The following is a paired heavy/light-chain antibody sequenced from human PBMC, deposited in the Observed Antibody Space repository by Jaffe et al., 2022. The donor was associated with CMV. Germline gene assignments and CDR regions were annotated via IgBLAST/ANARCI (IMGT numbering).Light chain of an antibody. CDR2: KTS. Sequence: DIQMTQSPSILSASVGDRVTITCRASQTINDWLAWYQQKPGKAPKLLIYKTSDLERGVPSRFSGSRSGTQFTLTISSLQPEDVASYYCQQYNSFSYTFGQGTKLEI. CDR1: QTINDW. CDR3: QQYNSFSYT. J-gene: IGKJ2*01. V-gene: IGKV1-5*03.
Heavy chain of an antibody. Sequence: EVQLVQSGAVVKKPGESLQISCKTSGYNFNDFWIAWVRQMPGKGPEWMGIVYPADSSTTYSPSFEGRGTISADRSSSTAYLQWNSLRSSDTAMYYCARLGEGASGYWFYFQYWGQGALVSVSS. CDR1: GYNFNDFW. D-gene: IGHD3-22*01. J-gene: IGHJ4*02. V-gene: IGHV5-51*01. CDR2: VYPADSST. CDR3: ARLGEGASGYWFYFQY.